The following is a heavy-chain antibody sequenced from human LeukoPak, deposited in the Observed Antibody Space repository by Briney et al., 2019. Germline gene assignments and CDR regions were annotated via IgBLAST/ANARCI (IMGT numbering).Heavy chain of an antibody. CDR3: AREGSDNSGYDLDF. CDR2: ITGSTGTT. J-gene: IGHJ4*02. V-gene: IGHV3-23*01. Sequence: GGSLRLSCAASGFTFGSYAMNWVRQAPGKGLEWVSAITGSTGTTYYADSVKGRFTVSRDNSKNTLYLQVNSLRAEDTAVYYCAREGSDNSGYDLDFWGQGTLVTVPS. CDR1: GFTFGSYA. D-gene: IGHD3-9*01.